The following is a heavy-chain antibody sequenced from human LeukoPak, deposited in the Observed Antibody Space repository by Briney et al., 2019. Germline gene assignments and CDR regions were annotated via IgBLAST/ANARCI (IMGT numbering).Heavy chain of an antibody. CDR3: AKDTSIGRYCTNGVCSPFDY. Sequence: GGSLRLSCAASGFTMSNYWMTWVRQAPGRGLEWLANINQGGNEKYYMGSVKGRFTISRDNSRSTLYLQMNSLRAEDTALYYCAKDTSIGRYCTNGVCSPFDYWGQGTLVTVSS. V-gene: IGHV3-7*03. J-gene: IGHJ4*02. D-gene: IGHD2-8*01. CDR2: INQGGNEK. CDR1: GFTMSNYW.